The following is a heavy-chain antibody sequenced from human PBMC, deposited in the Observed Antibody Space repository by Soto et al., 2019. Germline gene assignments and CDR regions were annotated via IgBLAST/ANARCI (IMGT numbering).Heavy chain of an antibody. D-gene: IGHD6-19*01. CDR3: ARNPRAVAAMHLDV. Sequence: QVQLVQSGAEVKKPGSSVKVSCKASCGTFSSYAFNWVRQVPGQGLEWMGRIIPILGMGDDAQRFQGRVTIPANKSTSTVYMALSSLRAEDTAVYYCARNPRAVAAMHLDVWGHGTLVTVSS. J-gene: IGHJ4*03. V-gene: IGHV1-69*04. CDR2: IIPILGMG. CDR1: CGTFSSYA.